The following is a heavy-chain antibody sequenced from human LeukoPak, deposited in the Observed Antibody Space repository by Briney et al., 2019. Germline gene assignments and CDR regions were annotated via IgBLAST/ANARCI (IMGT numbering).Heavy chain of an antibody. CDR2: ISPYNGNT. Sequence: ASVKVSCKASGYTFTTYGISWVRQAPGQGLEWMAWISPYNGNTNYAQNLQGRVTMTTDTSTSTAYMELRSLRSDDTAVYYCARAWKATTYYYDSSGHPDFWGQGTLITVSS. V-gene: IGHV1-18*01. CDR1: GYTFTTYG. J-gene: IGHJ4*02. CDR3: ARAWKATTYYYDSSGHPDF. D-gene: IGHD3-22*01.